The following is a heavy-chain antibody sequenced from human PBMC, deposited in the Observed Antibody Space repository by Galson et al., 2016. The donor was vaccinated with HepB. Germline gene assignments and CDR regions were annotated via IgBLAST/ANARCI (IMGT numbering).Heavy chain of an antibody. D-gene: IGHD4-23*01. J-gene: IGHJ4*02. CDR1: GFTLSDHY. Sequence: SLRLSCAASGFTLSDHYMSWIRQAPGKGLEWVAVVSYDGSDQYYAESVKGRFTISRDNSKNSLYLQMNSLRAEDTALYYCAKDRGKGLFYYWGQGTLVTVSS. V-gene: IGHV3-30*18. CDR3: AKDRGKGLFYY. CDR2: VSYDGSDQ.